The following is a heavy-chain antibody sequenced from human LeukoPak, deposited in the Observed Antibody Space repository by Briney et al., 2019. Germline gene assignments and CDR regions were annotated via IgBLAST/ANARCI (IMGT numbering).Heavy chain of an antibody. CDR3: ATIAGSSSY. D-gene: IGHD6-6*01. J-gene: IGHJ4*02. CDR1: GASISTFY. Sequence: SETLSLTCTVSGASISTFYWSWIRQPPGKGLEWIGYLYFSGSTNYNPSLKSRLTISVDTSKNQFSLRLSSVTAADTAVYYCATIAGSSSYWGQGTLVTVSS. V-gene: IGHV4-59*08. CDR2: LYFSGST.